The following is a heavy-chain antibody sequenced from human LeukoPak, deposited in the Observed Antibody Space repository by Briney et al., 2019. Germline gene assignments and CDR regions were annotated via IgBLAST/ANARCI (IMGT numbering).Heavy chain of an antibody. D-gene: IGHD3-10*01. CDR2: IIPSGGST. CDR1: GYTFTSYY. CDR3: ARDPDITMVRGVSGYYYMDV. V-gene: IGHV1-46*01. J-gene: IGHJ6*03. Sequence: ASVKVSCKASGYTFTSYYMHWVRQAPGQGLEWMGIIIPSGGSTSYAQKFQGRVTMTRDMSTSTVYMELSSLRSEDTAVYYCARDPDITMVRGVSGYYYMDVWGKGTTVTVSS.